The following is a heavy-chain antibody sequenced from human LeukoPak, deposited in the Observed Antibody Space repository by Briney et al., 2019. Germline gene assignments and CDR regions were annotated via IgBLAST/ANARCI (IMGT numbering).Heavy chain of an antibody. CDR3: AREPSGNFGQLVSSAEYFQH. CDR1: GFTVSSNY. D-gene: IGHD5/OR15-5a*01. J-gene: IGHJ1*01. CDR2: IYSGGST. V-gene: IGHV3-53*01. Sequence: GGSLRLSCAASGFTVSSNYMSWVRQAPGKGPEWVSVIYSGGSTYYADSVKGRFTISRDNSKNTLYLQMNSLRAEDTAVYYCAREPSGNFGQLVSSAEYFQHWGQGTRVTVSS.